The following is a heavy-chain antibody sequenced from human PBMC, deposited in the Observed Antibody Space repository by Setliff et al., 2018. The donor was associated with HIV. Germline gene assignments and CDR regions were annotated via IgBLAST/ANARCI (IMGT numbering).Heavy chain of an antibody. CDR2: INYSGDT. CDR3: VRQHGDYAFGS. Sequence: SETLSLTCAVYGGSFPAYYWNWIRQPPGKGLEWIGEINYSGDTTYNPSLKSRVNMFIDTSKKQFSLRLSSVTAADTAVYYCVRQHGDYAFGSWGQGTLVTVS. V-gene: IGHV4-34*01. CDR1: GGSFPAYY. J-gene: IGHJ5*01. D-gene: IGHD4-17*01.